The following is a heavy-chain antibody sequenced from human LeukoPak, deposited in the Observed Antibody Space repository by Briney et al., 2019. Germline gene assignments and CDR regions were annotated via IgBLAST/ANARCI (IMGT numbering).Heavy chain of an antibody. J-gene: IGHJ5*02. D-gene: IGHD1-26*01. CDR1: GGSISGSSYY. V-gene: IGHV4-39*01. CDR2: IYYSGST. CDR3: ARHVREGATNNWFDP. Sequence: SETLSLTCTVSGGSISGSSYYWGWIRQPPGKGLEWIGSIYYSGSTYYHPSLKSRVTISVDTSKNQFSLKLSSVTAADTAVYYCARHVREGATNNWFDPWGQGTLVTVSS.